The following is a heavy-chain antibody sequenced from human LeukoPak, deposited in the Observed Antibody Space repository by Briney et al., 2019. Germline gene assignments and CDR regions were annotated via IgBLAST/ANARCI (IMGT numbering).Heavy chain of an antibody. CDR2: IRSKANSYAT. CDR1: GFTFSGSA. V-gene: IGHV3-73*01. Sequence: GGSLRLSCAASGFTFSGSAMHWVRQASGKGLEWVGRIRSKANSYATSYAASVKGRFTISRDDSKNTAYLQMNSLKTEDTAVYYCTIPPLLYYYYMDVWGKGTTVTISS. D-gene: IGHD1-26*01. J-gene: IGHJ6*03. CDR3: TIPPLLYYYYMDV.